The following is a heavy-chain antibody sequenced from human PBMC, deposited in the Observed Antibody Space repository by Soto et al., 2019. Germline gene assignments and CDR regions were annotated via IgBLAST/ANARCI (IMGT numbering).Heavy chain of an antibody. V-gene: IGHV6-1*01. CDR3: ARWVLEQWLVRNYMDV. Sequence: QTLSLTCDICGDSDSSNRAAWNWIRKSPSRGLEWLGRTYYRSKWYNDYAVSVKSRITINPGTSKNQFSLQLNSVTPEDTAVYYCARWVLEQWLVRNYMDVWGKGTTVTVSS. CDR1: GDSDSSNRAA. CDR2: TYYRSKWYN. J-gene: IGHJ6*03. D-gene: IGHD6-19*01.